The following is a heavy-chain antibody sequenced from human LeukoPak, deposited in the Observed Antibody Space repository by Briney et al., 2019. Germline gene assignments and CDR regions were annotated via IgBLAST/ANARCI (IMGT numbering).Heavy chain of an antibody. CDR2: ISGSGGST. CDR3: AKAGYSSSSYYYYYYYMDV. J-gene: IGHJ6*03. V-gene: IGHV3-23*01. CDR1: GFTFSSYA. Sequence: GGSLRLSCAASGFTFSSYAMSWVRQAPGKGLEWVSAISGSGGSTYYADSVKGRFTISRDNSKNTLYLQMNSLRAEDTAVYYCAKAGYSSSSYYYYYYYMDVWGKGTTVTVSS. D-gene: IGHD6-13*01.